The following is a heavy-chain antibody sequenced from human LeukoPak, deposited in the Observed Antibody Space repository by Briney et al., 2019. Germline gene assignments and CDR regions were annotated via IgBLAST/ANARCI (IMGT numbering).Heavy chain of an antibody. J-gene: IGHJ4*02. CDR2: IYYSGST. Sequence: SETLSLTCTVSGGSISSSSYYWGWIRQPPGKGLEWIGSIYYSGSTYYNPSLKSRVTISVDTSKNQFSLKLSSVTAADTDVYYCARQLDDYGGYSGDYWGQGTLVTVSS. V-gene: IGHV4-39*01. CDR3: ARQLDDYGGYSGDY. CDR1: GGSISSSSYY. D-gene: IGHD4-23*01.